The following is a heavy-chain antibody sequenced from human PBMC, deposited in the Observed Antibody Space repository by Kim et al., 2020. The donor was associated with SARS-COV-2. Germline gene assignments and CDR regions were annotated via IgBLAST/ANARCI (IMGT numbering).Heavy chain of an antibody. J-gene: IGHJ4*02. V-gene: IGHV4-4*02. D-gene: IGHD3-3*01. CDR3: ARSITSFGVVITFDY. Sequence: PTHKSRVTIQVDKSKNQFSLKPSSVTAADTAVYYCARSITSFGVVITFDYWGQGTLVTVSS.